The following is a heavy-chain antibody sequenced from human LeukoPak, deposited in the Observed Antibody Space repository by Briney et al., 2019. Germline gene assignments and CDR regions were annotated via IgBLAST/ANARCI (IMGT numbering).Heavy chain of an antibody. CDR3: ASALTYYYDSSGYYYVP. J-gene: IGHJ5*02. V-gene: IGHV1-3*02. CDR1: GYTFTSYA. CDR2: SNAGNGNT. Sequence: GASVKVSCKASGYTFTSYAMHWVRQAPGQRLEWMGWSNAGNGNTKYSQEFQGRVTITRDTSASTAYMELSSLRTEDTAVYYCASALTYYYDSSGYYYVPWGQGTLVTVSS. D-gene: IGHD3-22*01.